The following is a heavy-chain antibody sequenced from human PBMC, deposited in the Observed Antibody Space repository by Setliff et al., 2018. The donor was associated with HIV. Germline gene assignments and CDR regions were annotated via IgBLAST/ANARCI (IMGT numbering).Heavy chain of an antibody. V-gene: IGHV5-51*01. CDR3: ASSRSWVNAFDI. CDR2: IYPGDSEI. CDR1: GYSFTSYW. Sequence: GESLKISCEASGYSFTSYWIGWVRQLPGKGLEWMGIIYPGDSEIGYSPSFQGQVTISADKSNSTAYLQWSSLTASDTAMYYCASSRSWVNAFDIWGQGTMVTVS. J-gene: IGHJ3*02. D-gene: IGHD6-13*01.